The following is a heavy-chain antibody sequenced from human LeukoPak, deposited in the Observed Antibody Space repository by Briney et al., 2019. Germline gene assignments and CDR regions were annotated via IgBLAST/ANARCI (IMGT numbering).Heavy chain of an antibody. CDR1: GGTFSSYA. D-gene: IGHD3-22*01. Sequence: ASVKVSCKVSGGTFSSYAISWVRHAPGQGLEWMGGIIPIFGTANYAQKFQGRVTITADESTSTAYMELSSLRSEDTAVYYCAIKDRPANYYDSSGYYFPFDYWGQGTLLTVSS. CDR3: AIKDRPANYYDSSGYYFPFDY. V-gene: IGHV1-69*13. CDR2: IIPIFGTA. J-gene: IGHJ4*02.